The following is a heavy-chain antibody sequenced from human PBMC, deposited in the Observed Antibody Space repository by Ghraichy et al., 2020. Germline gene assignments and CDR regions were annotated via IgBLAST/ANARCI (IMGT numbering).Heavy chain of an antibody. D-gene: IGHD5-12*01. CDR2: ISHDGNNK. CDR1: GFTFRTYG. CDR3: VRDQFSGDGWPEYYFDY. Sequence: GGSLRLSCAASGFTFRTYGMHWVRQAPGKGLQWVAVISHDGNNKFYADSVKGRFTIAKDNSKNTLSLQMDGLRAEDTAVYYCVRDQFSGDGWPEYYFDYWGQGILVTVSS. V-gene: IGHV3-30*03. J-gene: IGHJ4*02.